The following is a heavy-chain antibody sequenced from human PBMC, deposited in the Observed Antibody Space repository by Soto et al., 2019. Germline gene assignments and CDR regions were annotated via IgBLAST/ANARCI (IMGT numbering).Heavy chain of an antibody. CDR3: GRAWADCSSTSCSYYFDY. V-gene: IGHV1-18*01. D-gene: IGHD2-2*01. CDR1: GYTFTSYG. CDR2: ISAYNGNT. Sequence: ASVKVSCKASGYTFTSYGISWVRQAPGQGLEWMGWISAYNGNTNYAQKLQGRVTMTTDTSTSTAYMELRSLRSDDTAVYYCGRAWADCSSTSCSYYFDYWGQGTLVTVSS. J-gene: IGHJ4*02.